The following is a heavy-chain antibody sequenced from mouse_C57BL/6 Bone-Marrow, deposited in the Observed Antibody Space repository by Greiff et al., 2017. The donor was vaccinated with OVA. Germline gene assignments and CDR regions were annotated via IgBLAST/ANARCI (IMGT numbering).Heavy chain of an antibody. CDR1: GYTFTSYW. CDR3: ARRGFYSNYFDY. Sequence: VQLQQSGAELVKPGASVKLSCKASGYTFTSYWMQWVKQRPGQGLEWIGEIDPSDSYTNYNQKFKGKATLTVDTSSSTAYMQLSSLTSEDSAVYYCARRGFYSNYFDYWGQGTTLTVSS. CDR2: IDPSDSYT. V-gene: IGHV1-50*01. D-gene: IGHD2-5*01. J-gene: IGHJ2*01.